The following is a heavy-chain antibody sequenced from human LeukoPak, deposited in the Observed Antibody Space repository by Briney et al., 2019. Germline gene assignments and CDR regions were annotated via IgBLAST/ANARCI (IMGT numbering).Heavy chain of an antibody. V-gene: IGHV4-34*01. D-gene: IGHD6-19*01. CDR1: GGSFSGYY. CDR2: INHSGST. CDR3: ARGLPIAVAVPFDY. J-gene: IGHJ4*02. Sequence: SGTLSLTCAVYGGSFSGYYWSWIRQPPGKGLEWIGEINHSGSTNYNPSLKSRVTISVDTSKNQFSLKLSSVTAADTAVYYCARGLPIAVAVPFDYWGQGTLVTVSS.